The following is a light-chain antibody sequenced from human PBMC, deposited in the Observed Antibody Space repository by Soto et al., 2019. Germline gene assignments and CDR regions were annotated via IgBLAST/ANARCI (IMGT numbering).Light chain of an antibody. CDR1: QSVSTTY. J-gene: IGKJ2*03. Sequence: VWTQSPGSLSLSPGEGATLSSRASQSVSTTYLAWYQLKPGQAPRLVIYPTSSRAAGIPNWFRGSGSGTEYTLTISSLEPEDVGVYFCHQYGNSPPYSFGQGTKLQIK. V-gene: IGKV3-20*01. CDR2: PTS. CDR3: HQYGNSPPYS.